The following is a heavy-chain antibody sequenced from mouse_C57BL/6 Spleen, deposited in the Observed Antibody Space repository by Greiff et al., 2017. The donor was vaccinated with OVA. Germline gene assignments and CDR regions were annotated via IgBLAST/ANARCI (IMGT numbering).Heavy chain of an antibody. D-gene: IGHD1-1*01. CDR3: ARGGTTVVRLAMDY. CDR1: GYTFTDYY. CDR2: INPNNGGT. J-gene: IGHJ4*01. V-gene: IGHV1-26*01. Sequence: EVQLQQSGPELVKPGASVKISCKASGYTFTDYYMNWVKQSHGKSLEWIGDINPNNGGTSYNQKFKGKATLTVDKSSSTAYMELRSLTSEDSAVYYCARGGTTVVRLAMDYWGQGTSVTVSS.